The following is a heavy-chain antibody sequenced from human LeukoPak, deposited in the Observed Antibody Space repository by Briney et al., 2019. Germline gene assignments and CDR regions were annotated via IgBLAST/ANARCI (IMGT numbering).Heavy chain of an antibody. CDR2: ISSSSSYI. J-gene: IGHJ4*02. CDR1: GFTFSSYI. D-gene: IGHD1-7*01. CDR3: AKEGEGNYNLREFDY. V-gene: IGHV3-21*04. Sequence: GGSLRLSCAASGFTFSSYIMNWVRQAPGKGLEWVSSISSSSSYIYYADSVKGRFTISRDNAKNSLYLQMNSLRAEDTAVYYCAKEGEGNYNLREFDYWGQGTLVTVSS.